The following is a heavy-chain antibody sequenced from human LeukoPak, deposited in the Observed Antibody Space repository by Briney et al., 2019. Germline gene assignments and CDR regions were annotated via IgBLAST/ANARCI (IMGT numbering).Heavy chain of an antibody. CDR2: ISGNGDTT. J-gene: IGHJ4*02. Sequence: GGSLRLSCATSGFTFSDYAMIWVRQAPGKGLEWVSQISGNGDTTHHADSVKGRLTVSRDNSKNTLFLQMNSLRVEDTALYYCAKADCGSGGCQRTDYWGQGTLVTVSS. V-gene: IGHV3-23*01. D-gene: IGHD2-15*01. CDR1: GFTFSDYA. CDR3: AKADCGSGGCQRTDY.